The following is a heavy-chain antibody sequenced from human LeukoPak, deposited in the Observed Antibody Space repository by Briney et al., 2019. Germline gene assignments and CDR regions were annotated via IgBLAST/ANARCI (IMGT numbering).Heavy chain of an antibody. CDR1: GYSFTTYW. CDR2: IDPSDSYT. Sequence: GESLKISCKGSGYSFTTYWISWVRQMPGKGLEWMGRIDPSDSYTNYSPSFQGHVTISADKSFSTAYLQWTSLEASDTAMYYCARHAKAYGSSCDYWGQGTLVTVSS. V-gene: IGHV5-10-1*01. D-gene: IGHD6-13*01. CDR3: ARHAKAYGSSCDY. J-gene: IGHJ4*02.